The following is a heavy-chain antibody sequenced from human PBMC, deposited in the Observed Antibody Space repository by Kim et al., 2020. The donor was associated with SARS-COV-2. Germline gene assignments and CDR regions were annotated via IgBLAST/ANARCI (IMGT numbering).Heavy chain of an antibody. D-gene: IGHD1-26*01. Sequence: AQKPQGRVTMTTDTSTSTAYMELRSLRSDDTAVYYCARSGGGSYRYFDYWGQGTLVTVSS. V-gene: IGHV1-18*01. CDR3: ARSGGGSYRYFDY. J-gene: IGHJ4*02.